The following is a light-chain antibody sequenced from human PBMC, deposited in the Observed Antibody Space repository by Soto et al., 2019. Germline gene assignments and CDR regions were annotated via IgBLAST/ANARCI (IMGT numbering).Light chain of an antibody. CDR3: LFHYGDVQGV. Sequence: QAVVTQEPSLTVSPGGTVTLTCASSTGTVTSDYYANWFQQKPGQAPRALIFSTTNKHSWTPARFSGSLLGGKAALTLSGVQPEDEADYYCLFHYGDVQGVFGGGTKLTVL. CDR1: TGTVTSDYY. V-gene: IGLV7-43*01. CDR2: STT. J-gene: IGLJ2*01.